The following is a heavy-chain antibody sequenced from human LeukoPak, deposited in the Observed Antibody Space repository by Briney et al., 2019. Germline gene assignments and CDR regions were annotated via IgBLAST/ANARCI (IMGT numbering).Heavy chain of an antibody. Sequence: PGGSLRLSCVASGFTLGTFWMAWVRQAPGKGLEWVANIKQDESEKYYVDSVKGRFTISRDNVKNTLYLQMNNLRGKDTAVYYCARPRWLQFGPHDSWGQGTLVTVSS. CDR3: ARPRWLQFGPHDS. V-gene: IGHV3-7*01. D-gene: IGHD5-12*01. CDR1: GFTLGTFW. J-gene: IGHJ4*02. CDR2: IKQDESEK.